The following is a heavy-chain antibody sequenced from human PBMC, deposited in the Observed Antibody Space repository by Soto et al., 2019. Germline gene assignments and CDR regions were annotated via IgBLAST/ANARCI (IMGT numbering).Heavy chain of an antibody. CDR3: ARCSSGWYVDY. D-gene: IGHD6-19*01. J-gene: IGHJ4*02. CDR2: IYYSGST. Sequence: SETLSLTCPVSGCSISSYYWSWIRQPPGKGLEWIGYIYYSGSTNYNPSLKSRVTISVDTSKNQFSLKLSSVTAADTAVYYCARCSSGWYVDYWGQGTLVTVS. V-gene: IGHV4-59*01. CDR1: GCSISSYY.